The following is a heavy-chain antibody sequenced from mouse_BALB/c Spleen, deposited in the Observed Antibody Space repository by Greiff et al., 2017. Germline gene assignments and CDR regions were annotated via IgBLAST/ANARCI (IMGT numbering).Heavy chain of an antibody. CDR2: IYPGNSDT. Sequence: VQLQQSGTVLARPGASVKMSCKASGYSFTSYWMHWVKQRPGQGLEWIGAIYPGNSDTSYNQKFKGKAKLTAVTSASTAYMELSSLTNEDSAVYYCTREATMITTRDYYAMDYWGQGTSVNVSS. J-gene: IGHJ4*01. V-gene: IGHV1-5*01. CDR1: GYSFTSYW. CDR3: TREATMITTRDYYAMDY. D-gene: IGHD2-4*01.